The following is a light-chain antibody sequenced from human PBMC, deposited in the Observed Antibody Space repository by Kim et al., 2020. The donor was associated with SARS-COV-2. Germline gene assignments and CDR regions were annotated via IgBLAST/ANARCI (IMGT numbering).Light chain of an antibody. V-gene: IGLV1-44*01. CDR1: FPNVGRNT. CDR3: AAWDDNLNGVG. J-gene: IGLJ2*01. CDR2: GYN. Sequence: GQRVTISCSGSFPNVGRNTVNWYQQLPGTAPKLLIFGYNQRPSGVPDRFSGSKSGTSASLAISGLQSEDEADYYCAAWDDNLNGVGFGGGTQLTVL.